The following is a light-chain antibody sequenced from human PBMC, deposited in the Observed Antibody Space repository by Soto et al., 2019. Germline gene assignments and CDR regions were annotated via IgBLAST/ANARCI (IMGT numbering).Light chain of an antibody. J-gene: IGKJ1*01. CDR1: QSVSGTY. CDR3: QQYGTSRWT. Sequence: EIVLTQPPGTLSLSPGERATLSCRASQSVSGTYLAWYQQKPGQAPRLLIYGASSRATGIPDRFSGSGSGTDFTLTISRLEPEDFAVYYCQQYGTSRWTFGQGTKVEIK. V-gene: IGKV3-20*01. CDR2: GAS.